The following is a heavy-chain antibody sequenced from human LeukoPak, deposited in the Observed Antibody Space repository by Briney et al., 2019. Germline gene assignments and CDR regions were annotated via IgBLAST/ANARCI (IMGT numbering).Heavy chain of an antibody. Sequence: ASVKVSCKASGYTFTGYYMHWVRQAPGQGLEWMGWINPNSGGTNYAQKFQGRVTMTRDTSIITAYMELSRLRSDDTAVYYCARTLVVRGYFDYWGQGTLVTVSS. V-gene: IGHV1-2*02. J-gene: IGHJ4*02. CDR2: INPNSGGT. CDR3: ARTLVVRGYFDY. D-gene: IGHD3-22*01. CDR1: GYTFTGYY.